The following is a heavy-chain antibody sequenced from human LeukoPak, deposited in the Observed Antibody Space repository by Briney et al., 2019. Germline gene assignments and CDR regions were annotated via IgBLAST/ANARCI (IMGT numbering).Heavy chain of an antibody. CDR2: IYYDGSKR. CDR3: ARSPGETTFDW. Sequence: PGGSLRLSCVASGFTFRNYGMHWIRQAPGKGLEWVSVIYYDGSKRYYADFVKGRFAISRDNSKNVVYLQMDSLRAEDAAFYYCARSPGETTFDWWGQGTLVTVLS. V-gene: IGHV3-33*01. CDR1: GFTFRNYG. D-gene: IGHD1-7*01. J-gene: IGHJ4*02.